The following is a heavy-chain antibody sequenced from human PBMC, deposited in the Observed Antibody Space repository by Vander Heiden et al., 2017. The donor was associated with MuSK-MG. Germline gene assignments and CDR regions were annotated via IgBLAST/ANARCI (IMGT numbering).Heavy chain of an antibody. CDR2: ISFDDNNK. Sequence: QVQLVESGGGVVQPGRSLRLSCAAAGFTFSDPRLHWGRQAPGKGLEWVAGISFDDNNKYYAHFVRGRVTISRDTSRNTLYLQVSSLRSEDTAVYYCARERDHGSGDHYKTSYFDDWGRGTLVTVAS. D-gene: IGHD3-10*01. V-gene: IGHV3-30*04. CDR1: GFTFSDPR. J-gene: IGHJ4*02. CDR3: ARERDHGSGDHYKTSYFDD.